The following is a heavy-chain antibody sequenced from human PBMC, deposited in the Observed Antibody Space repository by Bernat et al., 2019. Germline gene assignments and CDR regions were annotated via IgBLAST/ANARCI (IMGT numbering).Heavy chain of an antibody. V-gene: IGHV6-1*01. D-gene: IGHD3-10*01. CDR1: GDSVSSNSAA. Sequence: QVQLQQSGPGLVKPSQTLSLTCAISGDSVSSNSAAWNWIRQSPSRGLEWLGRTYYRSKWYNDYAVSVKSRITINPDTSKNQFSLQLNPVTPEDTAVYYCARVVGSGRLGGYYYYGMDVWGQGTTVTVSS. CDR3: ARVVGSGRLGGYYYYGMDV. J-gene: IGHJ6*02. CDR2: TYYRSKWYN.